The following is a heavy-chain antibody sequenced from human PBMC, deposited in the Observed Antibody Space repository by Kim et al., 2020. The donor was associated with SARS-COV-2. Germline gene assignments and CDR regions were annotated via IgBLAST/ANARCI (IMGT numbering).Heavy chain of an antibody. D-gene: IGHD4-4*01. CDR2: IWYDGSNK. J-gene: IGHJ6*02. Sequence: GGSLRLSCAASGFTFSSYGMHWVRQAPGKGLEWVAVIWYDGSNKYYADSVKGRFTISRDNSKNTLYLQMNSLRAEDTAVYYCARGKKTVTVTTGYYGMDVGGQGTTVTVSS. CDR1: GFTFSSYG. V-gene: IGHV3-33*01. CDR3: ARGKKTVTVTTGYYGMDV.